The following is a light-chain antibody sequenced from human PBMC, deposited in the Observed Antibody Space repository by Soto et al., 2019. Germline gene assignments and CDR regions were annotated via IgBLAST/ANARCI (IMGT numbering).Light chain of an antibody. Sequence: VVTQPPSASGTPGQRVTISCSGSSSNIRSNTVNWYQQFPGTAPKLLIYGDNQRPSGVPDRFSGSKSGTSASLAISGLQSGDEADYFCAVWDDSLNGPVFGGGTKLTVL. CDR1: SSNIRSNT. CDR2: GDN. CDR3: AVWDDSLNGPV. J-gene: IGLJ3*02. V-gene: IGLV1-44*01.